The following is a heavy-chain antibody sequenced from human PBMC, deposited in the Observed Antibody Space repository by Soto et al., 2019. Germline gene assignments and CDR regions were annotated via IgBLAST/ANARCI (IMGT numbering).Heavy chain of an antibody. V-gene: IGHV1-18*04. D-gene: IGHD3-16*01. Sequence: QFQLVQSGAEVGNPGASVKLSCKASGFTFATYGITWVRQAPGQGLEWMGWITADNGNTNYAQNLQGRVTMTTDSSTSTAYMELWRLRSVVTAVYYFARSHSYGSFWYFDLCGRGTLVTVSS. J-gene: IGHJ2*01. CDR1: GFTFATYG. CDR2: ITADNGNT. CDR3: ARSHSYGSFWYFDL.